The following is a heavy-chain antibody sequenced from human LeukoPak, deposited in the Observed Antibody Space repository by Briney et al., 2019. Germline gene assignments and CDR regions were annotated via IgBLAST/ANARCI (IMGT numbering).Heavy chain of an antibody. CDR1: GGSISSGSYY. J-gene: IGHJ4*02. CDR3: ARVAGYYDFWSGPEKSTYYFDY. Sequence: PSQTLSLTCTVSGGSISSGSYYGSWIRQPAGKRLEWIGHIYRSGSTNYNPSLKSRVTISVDTSKNQFSLKLSSVTAADTAVYYCARVAGYYDFWSGPEKSTYYFDYWGQGTLVTVSS. D-gene: IGHD3-3*01. V-gene: IGHV4-61*09. CDR2: IYRSGST.